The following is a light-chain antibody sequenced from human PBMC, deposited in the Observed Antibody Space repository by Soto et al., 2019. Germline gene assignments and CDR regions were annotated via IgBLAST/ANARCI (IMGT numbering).Light chain of an antibody. CDR2: DVS. Sequence: QSALTQPASVSGSPGQSITISCTGTSSDVGGYNHVSWYQQHPGKAPKLMIYDVSNRPSGVSNRFSGSKSGNTASLTISGLHDEDEGDYYCSSYTSSSTLDVVFGGGTKLTVL. CDR3: SSYTSSSTLDVV. V-gene: IGLV2-14*01. CDR1: SSDVGGYNH. J-gene: IGLJ2*01.